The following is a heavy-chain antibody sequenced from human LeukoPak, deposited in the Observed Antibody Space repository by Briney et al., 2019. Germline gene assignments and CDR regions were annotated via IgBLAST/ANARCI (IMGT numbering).Heavy chain of an antibody. Sequence: SETLSLTCAVSGGSISSGGYSWRWIRQPPGKGLEWIGYIYHSGSTYYNPSLKSRVAISVDRSKNQFSLKLSSVTAADTAVYYCAKDGDYGAFDYWGQGTLVTVSS. J-gene: IGHJ4*02. V-gene: IGHV4-30-2*01. CDR1: GGSISSGGYS. CDR3: AKDGDYGAFDY. D-gene: IGHD4-17*01. CDR2: IYHSGST.